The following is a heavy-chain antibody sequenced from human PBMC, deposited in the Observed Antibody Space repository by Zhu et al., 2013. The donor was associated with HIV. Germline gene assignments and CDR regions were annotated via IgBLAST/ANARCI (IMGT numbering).Heavy chain of an antibody. CDR2: IVVGSGNT. Sequence: QLVQSGPEVKKPGTSVKVSCKASGFTFTSSAVQWVRQARGQRLEWIGWIVVGSGNTNYAQKFQERVTITRDMSTSTAYMELSSLRSEDTAVYYCAARRDYGGNWGDAFDIWGQGTMVTSLQ. CDR1: GFTFTSSA. J-gene: IGHJ3*02. CDR3: AARRDYGGNWGDAFDI. V-gene: IGHV1-58*01. D-gene: IGHD4-17*01.